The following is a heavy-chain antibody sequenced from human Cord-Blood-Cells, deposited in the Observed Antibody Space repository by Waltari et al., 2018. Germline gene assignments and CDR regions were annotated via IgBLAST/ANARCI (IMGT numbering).Heavy chain of an antibody. V-gene: IGHV4-34*01. Sequence: QVQLQQWGAGLLKPSETLSLTCAVYGGSFSGYYWCWIRQPPGKGREWMGEINHRGSTTSNPSLKSRVTISVDTSKNQFSLKLSSVTAADTAVYYCARGDQNAFDIWGQGTMVTVSS. CDR2: INHRGST. CDR1: GGSFSGYY. J-gene: IGHJ3*02. CDR3: ARGDQNAFDI.